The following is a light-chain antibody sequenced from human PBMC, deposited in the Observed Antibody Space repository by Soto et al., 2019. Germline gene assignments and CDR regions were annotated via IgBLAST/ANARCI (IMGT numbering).Light chain of an antibody. V-gene: IGKV1-27*01. J-gene: IGKJ4*01. Sequence: DIQMTQSPSSLSASLGDRVTITCRASQGIGVYLAWFQQKPGKVPRLLIYAASALQSGVPSRFSGGGSGTDFTLTINSLQPEDVATYYCQKYNSAPLTFGGGTKVEIK. CDR2: AAS. CDR3: QKYNSAPLT. CDR1: QGIGVY.